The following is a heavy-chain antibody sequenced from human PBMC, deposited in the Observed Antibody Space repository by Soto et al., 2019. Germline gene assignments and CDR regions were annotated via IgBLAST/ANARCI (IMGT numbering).Heavy chain of an antibody. D-gene: IGHD6-19*01. CDR3: VRGPWLVGDVTSFDY. J-gene: IGHJ4*02. CDR1: GFTFSTYG. CDR2: IWNHGRED. Sequence: QVHLVESGGGVVQPGRSLRLSCAASGFTFSTYGMHWVRQAPGKGLAWVALIWNHGREDSYADSVKGRFTISRDNSKNPLYLQMNRLRADDTAVYYCVRGPWLVGDVTSFDYWGQGTLVTVSS. V-gene: IGHV3-33*01.